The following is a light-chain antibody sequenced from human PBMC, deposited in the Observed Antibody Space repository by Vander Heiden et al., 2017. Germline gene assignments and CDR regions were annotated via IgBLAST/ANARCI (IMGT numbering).Light chain of an antibody. V-gene: IGKV1-39*01. CDR2: AAS. CDR1: QSISSY. J-gene: IGKJ5*01. Sequence: DSQKTESPFSMSASVGDRVNINCRASQSISSYLNGYQQKPGKAPKLLIYAASSLQSGVPSRFSGSGSGTDFTLTISSLQPEDCATYYCQQSYSTLFTFGQGTRLEIK. CDR3: QQSYSTLFT.